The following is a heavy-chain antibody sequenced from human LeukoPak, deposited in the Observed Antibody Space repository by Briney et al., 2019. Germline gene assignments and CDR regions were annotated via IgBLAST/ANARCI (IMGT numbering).Heavy chain of an antibody. CDR3: ARDGGSGTPVFVHDY. CDR2: ISSSSSYI. V-gene: IGHV3-21*01. Sequence: PGGSLRLSCAAPGFTFSSYSMNWVRQAPGKGLEWVSSISSSSSYIYYADSVKGRFTISRDNAKNSLYLQMNSLRAEDTAVYYCARDGGSGTPVFVHDYWGQGTLVTVSS. D-gene: IGHD3-16*01. J-gene: IGHJ4*02. CDR1: GFTFSSYS.